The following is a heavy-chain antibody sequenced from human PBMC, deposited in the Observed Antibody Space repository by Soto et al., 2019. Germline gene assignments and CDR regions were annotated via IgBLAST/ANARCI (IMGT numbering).Heavy chain of an antibody. J-gene: IGHJ6*02. CDR2: IKSKTDGGTT. CDR1: GFTFSNAW. Sequence: EVQLAESGGGLVKPGGSLRLSCAASGFTFSNAWMNWVRQAPGKGLEWVGRIKSKTDGGTTDYAAPVKGRFTISRDDSKNTLYLQMNSLKTEDTAVYYCTRYGDDMYYYYYGMDVWGQGTTVTVSS. D-gene: IGHD4-17*01. V-gene: IGHV3-15*07. CDR3: TRYGDDMYYYYYGMDV.